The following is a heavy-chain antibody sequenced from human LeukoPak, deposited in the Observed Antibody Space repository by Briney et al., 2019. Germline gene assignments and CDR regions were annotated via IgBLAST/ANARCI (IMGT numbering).Heavy chain of an antibody. CDR2: INPSGGST. CDR3: AGAQLTTLFDY. J-gene: IGHJ4*02. D-gene: IGHD3-22*01. Sequence: ASVKVSCKASGYTFTSYYMHWVRQAPGQGLEWMGIINPSGGSTSNAQKFQGRVTMTRDTSTSTVYMELSSLRSEDTAVYYCAGAQLTTLFDYWGQGTLVTVSS. CDR1: GYTFTSYY. V-gene: IGHV1-46*01.